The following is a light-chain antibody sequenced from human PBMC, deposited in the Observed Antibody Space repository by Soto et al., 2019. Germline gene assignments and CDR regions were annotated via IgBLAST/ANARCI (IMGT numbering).Light chain of an antibody. Sequence: EIVMTQSPATLSVSPGERATLSCRASQSVGSNLAWYQQKPGQAPSLLISGASTRATGIPARFSGSGSGTEFTLTISSLQSEDFAVYYCQQYNNWPRGWTFGQGTKVEIK. J-gene: IGKJ1*01. V-gene: IGKV3D-15*01. CDR1: QSVGSN. CDR2: GAS. CDR3: QQYNNWPRGWT.